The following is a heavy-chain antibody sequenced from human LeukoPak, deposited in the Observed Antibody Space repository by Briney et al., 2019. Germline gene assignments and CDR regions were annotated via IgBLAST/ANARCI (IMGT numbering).Heavy chain of an antibody. Sequence: PGGSLRLSCAASGFTFISYCMSWVRQAPGKGLEWVANIKQDGSEKYYVDSVKGRFTISRDNAKNSLYLQMNSLRAEDTAVYYCARDNPRSYYYYMDVWGKGTTVTVSS. V-gene: IGHV3-7*01. CDR2: IKQDGSEK. CDR1: GFTFISYC. J-gene: IGHJ6*03. D-gene: IGHD1-14*01. CDR3: ARDNPRSYYYYMDV.